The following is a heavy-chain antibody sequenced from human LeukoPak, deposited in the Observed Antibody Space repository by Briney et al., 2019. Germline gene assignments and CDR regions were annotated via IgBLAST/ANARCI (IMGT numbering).Heavy chain of an antibody. D-gene: IGHD3-10*01. CDR1: GFTFSTYR. CDR3: LRRGDYSDY. V-gene: IGHV3-7*03. J-gene: IGHJ4*02. CDR2: IKEDGSEK. Sequence: GGSLRLSCAPSGFTFSTYRMTWPPHAPGKGLECVATIKEDGSEKYHVDSVKSRFTISRDNAKNSLYLQMNSLRAEGTAVYYCLRRGDYSDYWGQGTLVTVSS.